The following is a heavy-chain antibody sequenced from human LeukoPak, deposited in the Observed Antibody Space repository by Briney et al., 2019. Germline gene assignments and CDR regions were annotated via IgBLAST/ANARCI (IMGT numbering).Heavy chain of an antibody. D-gene: IGHD2-15*01. CDR1: GASFSSGDQY. V-gene: IGHV4-31*03. CDR2: IHPSGML. CDR3: ARDVGGYPFFMDV. Sequence: SETLSLTCTVSGASFSSGDQYWNWIRQSPGKGLEWIGSIHPSGMLYNNPSLESRVTISIDTSKNQFSLNLNSVTAADTAVYYCARDVGGYPFFMDVWGKGTTVIVSS. J-gene: IGHJ6*03.